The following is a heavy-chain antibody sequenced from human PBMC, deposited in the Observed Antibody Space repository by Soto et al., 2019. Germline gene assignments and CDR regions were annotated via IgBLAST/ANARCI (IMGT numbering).Heavy chain of an antibody. Sequence: QVQLVESGGGVVQPGRSLRLSCAACGFTFSSYAMHWVRQAPGKGLEWVAVISYDGSNKYYADSVKGRFTISRDNSKNTLYLQMNSLRAEDTAVYYCARRAPGRGDVWGQGTTVTVSS. J-gene: IGHJ6*02. CDR3: ARRAPGRGDV. CDR1: GFTFSSYA. CDR2: ISYDGSNK. V-gene: IGHV3-30-3*01.